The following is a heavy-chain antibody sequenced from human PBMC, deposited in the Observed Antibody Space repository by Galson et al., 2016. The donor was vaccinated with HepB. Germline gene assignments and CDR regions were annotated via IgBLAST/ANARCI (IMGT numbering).Heavy chain of an antibody. Sequence: SLRLSCAASGFSFSTSGMSWVRPTPGRGLEWVSGLTSSGGTTHYADSVKGRFTISRANSKNTLYLYMNSLRAGDTAVYYCGKHGGFDYWGQGTLVTVSS. J-gene: IGHJ4*02. V-gene: IGHV3-23*01. CDR2: LTSSGGTT. CDR1: GFSFSTSG. CDR3: GKHGGFDY. D-gene: IGHD3-16*01.